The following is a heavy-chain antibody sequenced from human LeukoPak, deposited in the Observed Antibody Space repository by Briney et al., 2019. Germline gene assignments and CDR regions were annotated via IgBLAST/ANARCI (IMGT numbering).Heavy chain of an antibody. V-gene: IGHV4-59*01. CDR1: GGSISSYY. D-gene: IGHD6-13*01. CDR2: IYYSGST. CDR3: ARTGYSSSYYAADFDY. J-gene: IGHJ4*02. Sequence: PSETLSLTCTVSGGSISSYYWSWIRQPPGKGLEWIGYIYYSGSTNYNPSLKSRVTISVDTSKNQFSLKLSSVTAADTAVYYCARTGYSSSYYAADFDYWGQGTLVTVSS.